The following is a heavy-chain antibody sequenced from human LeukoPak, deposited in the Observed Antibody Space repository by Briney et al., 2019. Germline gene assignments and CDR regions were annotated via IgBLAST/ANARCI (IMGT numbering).Heavy chain of an antibody. CDR2: IKEREKT. J-gene: IGHJ4*02. D-gene: IGHD5-24*01. CDR3: AREGLRNVHNPLGY. CDR1: GGTLSGYY. V-gene: IGHV4-34*01. Sequence: PSETLSLTGAVYGGTLSGYYWSWIRQPPGKGLEWIGEIKEREKTNYNPSLKSRVTISIDTSKNQFSLKLSSVTAADTAVYYCAREGLRNVHNPLGYWGQGTLVTVSP.